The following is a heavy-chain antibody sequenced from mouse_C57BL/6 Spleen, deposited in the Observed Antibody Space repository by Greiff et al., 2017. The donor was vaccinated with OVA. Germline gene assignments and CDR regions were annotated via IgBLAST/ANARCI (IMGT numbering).Heavy chain of an antibody. CDR1: GYTFTSYW. CDR2: INPSSGYT. CDR3: ATNGPTDDSNPSYDLDY. Sequence: QVQLQQSGAELAKPGASVKLSCKASGYTFTSYWMHWVKQRPGQGLEWIGYINPSSGYTKYNQKFKDKATLTADKSSRTAYMQLRSLTYEDSAVYYGATNGPTDDSNPSYDLDYWGQGTSVTVSS. D-gene: IGHD2-5*01. J-gene: IGHJ4*01. V-gene: IGHV1-7*01.